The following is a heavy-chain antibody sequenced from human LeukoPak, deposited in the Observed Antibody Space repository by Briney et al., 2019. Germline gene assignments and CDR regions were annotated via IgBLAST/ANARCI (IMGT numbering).Heavy chain of an antibody. CDR1: GGSFNDYY. Sequence: SETLSLTCAVYGGSFNDYYWSWIRQPPGKGLEWIGEINHSGSTNYNPSLKSRVTISVDTSMNQFFLKLSSVTAADTAVYYCARSGGIAVAAFDYWGQGTLVTVSS. J-gene: IGHJ4*02. D-gene: IGHD6-19*01. V-gene: IGHV4-34*01. CDR2: INHSGST. CDR3: ARSGGIAVAAFDY.